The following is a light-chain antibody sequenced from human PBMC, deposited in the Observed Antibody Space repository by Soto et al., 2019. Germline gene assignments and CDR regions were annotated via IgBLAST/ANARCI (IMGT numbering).Light chain of an antibody. CDR2: DVS. J-gene: IGLJ1*01. CDR3: SSYTSSSTGV. Sequence: QSALTQPASASGSPGQSITISCTGTSSDVGGYNYVSWYQQHPGKAPKLMFYDVSNRPSGVSNRFSGSKSGNTASLTISGLQAEDEADYYCSSYTSSSTGVFGTGTKLTVL. CDR1: SSDVGGYNY. V-gene: IGLV2-14*01.